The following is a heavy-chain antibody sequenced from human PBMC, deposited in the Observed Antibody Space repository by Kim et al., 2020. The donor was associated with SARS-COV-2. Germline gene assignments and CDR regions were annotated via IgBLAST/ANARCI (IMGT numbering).Heavy chain of an antibody. J-gene: IGHJ6*02. V-gene: IGHV4-59*01. CDR2: GST. Sequence: GSTTSNPPRRRRITISVNTSKNQFSLKLGSVTAADTAVYYCARKYYGMDVWGQGTTVTVSS. CDR3: ARKYYGMDV.